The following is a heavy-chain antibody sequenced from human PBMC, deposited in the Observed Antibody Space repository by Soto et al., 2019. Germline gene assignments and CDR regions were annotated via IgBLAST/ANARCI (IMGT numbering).Heavy chain of an antibody. D-gene: IGHD2-2*02. CDR1: GFTSWDYH. V-gene: IGHV3-11*01. CDR2: ISRSGSPI. J-gene: IGHJ3*02. CDR3: VREGRSSTSCNTGCAFDI. Sequence: SLRLSCAASGFTSWDYHMSGIRQAPGKGLEWVSYISRSGSPIYYADSVKGRFTISRDNAENSLYLQMNSLRAEDTAVYYCVREGRSSTSCNTGCAFDIWGQGTMVTVSS.